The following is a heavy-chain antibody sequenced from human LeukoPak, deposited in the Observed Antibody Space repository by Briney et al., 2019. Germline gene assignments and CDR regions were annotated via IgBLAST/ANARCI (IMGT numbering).Heavy chain of an antibody. Sequence: GGSLRLSCAASGFTFSSYAMSCVRHAPGKGLEWVSAISGSGGNTYSAASVKGRFTISRDNSKNTLYLQMNSLRAEDTAVYYCAKDHRRYAPLNYYYYGMDVWGQGTTVTVSS. CDR1: GFTFSSYA. CDR2: ISGSGGNT. V-gene: IGHV3-23*01. J-gene: IGHJ6*02. D-gene: IGHD5-12*01. CDR3: AKDHRRYAPLNYYYYGMDV.